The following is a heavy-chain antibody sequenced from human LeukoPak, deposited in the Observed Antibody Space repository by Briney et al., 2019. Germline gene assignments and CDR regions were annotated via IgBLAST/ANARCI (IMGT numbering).Heavy chain of an antibody. V-gene: IGHV5-51*01. CDR2: IYPGDSDT. J-gene: IGHJ5*02. CDR3: ARVVVPAAKDNWFDP. Sequence: GESLKISCKGSGYSLTTSGTGGCAKCPGKARNGWGFIYPGDSDTRYSPSFQGQVTVSADKSISTAYLQWSSLKASDTAMHYCARVVVPAAKDNWFDPWGQGTLVTVSS. D-gene: IGHD2-2*01. CDR1: GYSLTTSG.